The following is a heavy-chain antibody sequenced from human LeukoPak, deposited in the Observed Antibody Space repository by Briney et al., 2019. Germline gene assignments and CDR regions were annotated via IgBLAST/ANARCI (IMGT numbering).Heavy chain of an antibody. D-gene: IGHD4-23*01. J-gene: IGHJ4*02. CDR2: IKQDGNEK. V-gene: IGHV3-7*01. Sequence: GGSLRLPCVASGFTFSSYWMSWVRQAPGKGLEWVANIKQDGNEKNYVDSVKGRFIISRDNAKNSLYLQMDSLRAEDTAVYYCARDSPFGGLWGQGTLVTVSS. CDR1: GFTFSSYW. CDR3: ARDSPFGGL.